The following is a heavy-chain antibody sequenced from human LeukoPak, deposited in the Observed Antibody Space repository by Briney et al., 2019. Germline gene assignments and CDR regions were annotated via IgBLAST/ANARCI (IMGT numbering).Heavy chain of an antibody. J-gene: IGHJ4*02. V-gene: IGHV3-30*18. CDR3: AKDGAHWDLDY. CDR1: GFTFSSYG. CDR2: ISYDGSNK. D-gene: IGHD7-27*01. Sequence: GGSLRLSCAASGFTFSSYGMHWVRQAPGKGLEWVAVISYDGSNKYYADSVKGRFTISRDNSKNTLYLQMNSLRPDDTAVYYCAKDGAHWDLDYWGQGTLDTVSS.